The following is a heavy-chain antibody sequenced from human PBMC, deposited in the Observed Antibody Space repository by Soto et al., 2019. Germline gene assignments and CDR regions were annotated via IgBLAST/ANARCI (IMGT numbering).Heavy chain of an antibody. J-gene: IGHJ4*02. CDR2: INPKSGGP. V-gene: IGHV1-2*02. CDR1: GYTFTDYY. CDR3: ASNVCMNTNCLKGFDY. D-gene: IGHD2-8*01. Sequence: ASVKVSCKTSGYTFTDYYMHWVRQAPGQGFDWVGGINPKSGGPKYVPKFQGRVTVTRDTSTSTADMELNRLTSDDTAVYYCASNVCMNTNCLKGFDYWGQGTLVTVSS.